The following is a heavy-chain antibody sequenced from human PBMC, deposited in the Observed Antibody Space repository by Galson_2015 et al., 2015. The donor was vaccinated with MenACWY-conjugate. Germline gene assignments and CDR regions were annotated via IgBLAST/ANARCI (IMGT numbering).Heavy chain of an antibody. V-gene: IGHV3-33*03. CDR3: AKSDYDDAGGYGLDV. CDR1: EFAFSDYV. Sequence: SLRLSCAASEFAFSDYVMHWVRQAPGKGLEWVAAIWYDGRNKYYEESVKGRFTISRDNSQNTLYLQMNSLRAEDTAVYYCAKSDYDDAGGYGLDVWGQGTTVIVSS. D-gene: IGHD3-3*01. J-gene: IGHJ6*02. CDR2: IWYDGRNK.